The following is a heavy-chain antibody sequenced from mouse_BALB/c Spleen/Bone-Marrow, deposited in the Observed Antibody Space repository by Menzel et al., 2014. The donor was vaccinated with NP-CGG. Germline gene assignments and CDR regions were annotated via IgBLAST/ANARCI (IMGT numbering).Heavy chain of an antibody. CDR2: INPSNGGT. CDR3: SRGRRDALDY. CDR1: GYTFTSYY. V-gene: IGHV1S81*02. J-gene: IGHJ4*01. Sequence: VQGVESGAELVKPGASVKLSCKASGYTFTSYYMYWVKQRPGQGLEWFGEINPSNGGTNFNEKFKNKATLTVDKSSSTAYMQLSSLTSEDSAVYCCSRGRRDALDYWGQGTSVTVSS.